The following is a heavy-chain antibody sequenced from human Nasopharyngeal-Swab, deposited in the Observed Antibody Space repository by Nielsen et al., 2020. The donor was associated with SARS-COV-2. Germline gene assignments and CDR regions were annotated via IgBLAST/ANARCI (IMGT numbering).Heavy chain of an antibody. D-gene: IGHD3-22*01. V-gene: IGHV3-72*01. CDR2: SRDKGNSYTT. Sequence: RQPPGKGLEWVGRSRDKGNSYTTEYAASVKGRFTISRDVSKNSLYLQMNSLKTEDTAVYYCAKSGSGYSVDYWGQGTLVTVSS. J-gene: IGHJ4*02. CDR3: AKSGSGYSVDY.